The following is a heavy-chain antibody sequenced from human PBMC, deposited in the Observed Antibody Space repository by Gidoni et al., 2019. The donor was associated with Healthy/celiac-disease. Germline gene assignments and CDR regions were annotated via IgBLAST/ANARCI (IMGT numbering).Heavy chain of an antibody. V-gene: IGHV3-33*01. CDR2: IWYDGSNK. Sequence: QVQLVESGGGVVQPGRSLRLSCAASGFTFSSYGMHWVRQAPGKGLEWVAVIWYDGSNKYYADSVKGRFTISRDNSKNTLYLQMNSLRAEDTAVYYCAREGYYYGSGSKEEPYWYFDLWGRGTLVTVSS. J-gene: IGHJ2*01. D-gene: IGHD3-10*01. CDR3: AREGYYYGSGSKEEPYWYFDL. CDR1: GFTFSSYG.